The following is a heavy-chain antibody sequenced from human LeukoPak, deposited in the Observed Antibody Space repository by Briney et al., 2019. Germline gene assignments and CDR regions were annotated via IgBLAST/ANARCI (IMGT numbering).Heavy chain of an antibody. J-gene: IGHJ5*02. V-gene: IGHV3-48*03. D-gene: IGHD1-14*01. CDR3: AKKYNTGLDP. Sequence: GALRLSCAASGFTFSSYEMNWVRQAPGKGLEWLSSITSSGSTIYYADSVKGRFTISRDNSKNTLYLQMNSLRVEDTAVYYCAKKYNTGLDPWGQGTLVTVSS. CDR1: GFTFSSYE. CDR2: ITSSGSTI.